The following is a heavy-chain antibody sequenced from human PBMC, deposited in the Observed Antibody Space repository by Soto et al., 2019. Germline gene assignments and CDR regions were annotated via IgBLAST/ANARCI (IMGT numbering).Heavy chain of an antibody. J-gene: IGHJ4*02. CDR1: GGSISSSSYY. V-gene: IGHV4-39*02. CDR2: IYYSGST. Sequence: SETMSLTCTVSGGSISSSSYYWGWIRQPPGKGLEWIGSIYYSGSTYYNPSLKSRVTISVDTSKNHFSLKLSSVTAADTAVYYCARLNSGYCSGGSCYWFDYWGQGTLVTVSS. D-gene: IGHD2-15*01. CDR3: ARLNSGYCSGGSCYWFDY.